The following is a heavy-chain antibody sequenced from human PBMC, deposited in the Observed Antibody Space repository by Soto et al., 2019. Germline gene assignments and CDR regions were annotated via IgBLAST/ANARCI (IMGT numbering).Heavy chain of an antibody. Sequence: QITLKESGPTLVKPTQTLTLTCTFSGFSLSTSGVGVAWIRQPPGKALEWLAIIYWDDDKRYSPSLKSRLTITKDTSKKQVVLTMTNVDPVYTATYSCAQRRGGDGYISYLDYWGQGTLVTVSS. CDR3: AQRRGGDGYISYLDY. CDR1: GFSLSTSGVG. V-gene: IGHV2-5*02. D-gene: IGHD5-12*01. J-gene: IGHJ4*02. CDR2: IYWDDDK.